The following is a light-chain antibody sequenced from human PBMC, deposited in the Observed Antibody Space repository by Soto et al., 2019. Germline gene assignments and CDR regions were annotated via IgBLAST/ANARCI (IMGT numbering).Light chain of an antibody. CDR3: SSYKSTNTQV. CDR2: EVS. J-gene: IGLJ1*01. Sequence: QSALTQPASVSGSPGQSITISCTGTSSDVGAYKYVSWYQQHPGKAPKLMIYEVSNRPSGVSNRFSGSKSGNTASVTISGLHAEDEADYYGSSYKSTNTQVFGTGTKVTVL. V-gene: IGLV2-14*01. CDR1: SSDVGAYKY.